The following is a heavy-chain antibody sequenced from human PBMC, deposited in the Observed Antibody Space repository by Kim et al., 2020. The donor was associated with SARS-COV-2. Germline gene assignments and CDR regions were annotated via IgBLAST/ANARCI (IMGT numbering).Heavy chain of an antibody. J-gene: IGHJ3*01. V-gene: IGHV4-34*01. CDR2: INERGST. D-gene: IGHD3-10*01. Sequence: SETLSLTCAVYGGPFSDFWSWFRQPPGGGLEWIGEINERGSTNYNPSLKSRVSMSVDTSKSQFSLRLTSVSAADTAVYYCARAAFIMVRGVTITQRVGFDVWGQGTVVTVSS. CDR1: GGPFSDF. CDR3: ARAAFIMVRGVTITQRVGFDV.